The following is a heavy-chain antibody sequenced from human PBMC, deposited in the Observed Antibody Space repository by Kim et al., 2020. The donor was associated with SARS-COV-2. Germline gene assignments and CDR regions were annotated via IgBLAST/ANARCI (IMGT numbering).Heavy chain of an antibody. V-gene: IGHV3-11*01. D-gene: IGHD3-10*01. J-gene: IGHJ4*02. Sequence: DAVKGRVTIARGNAKNSLYRQMNSLRAEDTAVYYCARDWVGELFGNYFDYWGQGTLVTVSS. CDR3: ARDWVGELFGNYFDY.